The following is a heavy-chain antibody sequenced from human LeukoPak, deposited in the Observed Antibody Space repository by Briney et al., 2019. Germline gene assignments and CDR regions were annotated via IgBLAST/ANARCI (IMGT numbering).Heavy chain of an antibody. CDR1: GFTFSDYY. D-gene: IGHD4/OR15-4a*01. Sequence: GGSLRLSCAASGFTFSDYYMSWIRQAPGKGLEWVSYITSSGRTIYSADSVKGRFTISRDNAKNSLYLQMNSLRAEDTSVYYCARRAGAYSHPYDYWGQGTLVTVSS. CDR2: ITSSGRTI. CDR3: ARRAGAYSHPYDY. V-gene: IGHV3-11*04. J-gene: IGHJ4*02.